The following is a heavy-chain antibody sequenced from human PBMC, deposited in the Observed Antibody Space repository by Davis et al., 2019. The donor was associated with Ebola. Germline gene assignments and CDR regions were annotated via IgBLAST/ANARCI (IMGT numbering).Heavy chain of an antibody. D-gene: IGHD5-12*01. Sequence: SVTVSCQTSGGAFSNYAINWVRQAPGQGLEWMGGIISIFGTANYAQKLQGRVTLPAHESTSTAYMELSSLRSEDTPVYYCASGLGYSGYEPFDKWGQGTLVAVSS. CDR1: GGAFSNYA. CDR2: IISIFGTA. J-gene: IGHJ4*02. CDR3: ASGLGYSGYEPFDK. V-gene: IGHV1-69*13.